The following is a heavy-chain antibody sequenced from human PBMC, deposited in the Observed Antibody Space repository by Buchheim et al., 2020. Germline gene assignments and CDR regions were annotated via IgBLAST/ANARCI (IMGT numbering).Heavy chain of an antibody. V-gene: IGHV4-4*02. CDR3: ARNDFYALDV. CDR1: GGSISSRDW. CDR2: IYHGGST. Sequence: QVQLQESGPGLVKPSGTLSLTCAVSGGSISSRDWWSWVRQPPGKGLEWIGEIYHGGSTNYNPSLKSRVTISVDKPQNHLSLNLSSVTAADTAVYYCARNDFYALDVWGQGTT. J-gene: IGHJ6*02.